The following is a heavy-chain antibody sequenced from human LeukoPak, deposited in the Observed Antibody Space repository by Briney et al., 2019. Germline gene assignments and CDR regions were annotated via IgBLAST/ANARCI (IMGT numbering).Heavy chain of an antibody. CDR1: GGTFSSYA. J-gene: IGHJ6*03. D-gene: IGHD3-10*01. CDR3: ARDATVRGPYGGHHFYSYMDV. CDR2: IIPIFDTA. Sequence: GASVKVSCKTSGGTFSSYAISWVRQAPGQGLEWIGDIIPIFDTANYAQKFQGRVTITADESATTSYMELSSLRSEDTAVYYCARDATVRGPYGGHHFYSYMDVWGKGTTVTISS. V-gene: IGHV1-69*13.